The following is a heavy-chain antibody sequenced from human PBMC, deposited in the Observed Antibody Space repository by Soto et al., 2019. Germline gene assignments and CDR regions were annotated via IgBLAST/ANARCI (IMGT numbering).Heavy chain of an antibody. CDR2: INPNSGGT. D-gene: IGHD5-12*01. J-gene: IGHJ4*02. V-gene: IGHV1-2*04. Sequence: ASVKVSCKASGYTFTGYYMHWVRQAPGQGLEWMGWINPNSGGTNYAQKFQGWVTMTRDTSISTAYMELSRLRSDDTAVYYCARELHSGYDWSSGWYSGFDYWGQGTLVTVLL. CDR3: ARELHSGYDWSSGWYSGFDY. CDR1: GYTFTGYY.